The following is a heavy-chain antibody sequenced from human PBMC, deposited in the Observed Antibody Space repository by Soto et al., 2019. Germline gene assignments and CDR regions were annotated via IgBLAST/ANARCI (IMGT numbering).Heavy chain of an antibody. CDR3: ARLRLEPEGANIPLMFGLDV. V-gene: IGHV1-69*01. CDR1: GDTFTGHA. D-gene: IGHD2-8*01. J-gene: IGHJ6*02. Sequence: QVQLVQSGAEVKKPGSSVRVSCKASGDTFTGHAITWVRQAPAQGLEWLGVITPLLGTANYAPNFQGRVTITADDSATTTFLDLTSPKFDDTAVYYCARLRLEPEGANIPLMFGLDVWGQGTTVTVSS. CDR2: ITPLLGTA.